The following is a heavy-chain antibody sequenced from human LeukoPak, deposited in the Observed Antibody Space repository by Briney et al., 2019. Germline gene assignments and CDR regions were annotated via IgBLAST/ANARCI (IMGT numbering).Heavy chain of an antibody. D-gene: IGHD3-22*01. CDR2: IYSGGST. V-gene: IGHV3-53*01. CDR1: GFTVSSNY. CDR3: ARDNPGDDKDAFDI. J-gene: IGHJ3*02. Sequence: GGSLRLSCAASGFTVSSNYMSWVRQAPGKGLEWVSVIYSGGSTYYADSVKGRFTISRDNSKNTLYLQMNSLRAEDTAVYYCARDNPGDDKDAFDIWGQGTMVTVSS.